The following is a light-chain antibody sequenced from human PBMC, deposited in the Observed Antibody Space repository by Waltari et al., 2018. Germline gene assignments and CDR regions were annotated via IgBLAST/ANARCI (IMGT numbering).Light chain of an antibody. CDR2: EGS. Sequence: QSALTQPASVSGSPGQSITISCTGTSSDVGSYNLVSWYQQHPGKAPKLMIYEGSNRPSGISHLFSGSKSGNTASLTISGLQAEDEADYYCCSYAVGAIYVFGTGTKVTVL. CDR3: CSYAVGAIYV. V-gene: IGLV2-23*01. J-gene: IGLJ1*01. CDR1: SSDVGSYNL.